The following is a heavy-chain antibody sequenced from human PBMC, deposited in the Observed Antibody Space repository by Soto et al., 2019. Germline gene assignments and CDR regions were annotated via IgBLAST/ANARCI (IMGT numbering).Heavy chain of an antibody. CDR3: ARHSRRLLEWSNTDF. D-gene: IGHD3-3*01. Sequence: ASVKVSCKASGYTFTSYGISWVRQAPGQGLEWMGWISTYNGNTNYAQKLQGRVTMTTDTSTSTAYMELRSLRSDDTAVYYCARHSRRLLEWSNTDFWGQGTLVTVSS. J-gene: IGHJ4*02. CDR2: ISTYNGNT. CDR1: GYTFTSYG. V-gene: IGHV1-18*01.